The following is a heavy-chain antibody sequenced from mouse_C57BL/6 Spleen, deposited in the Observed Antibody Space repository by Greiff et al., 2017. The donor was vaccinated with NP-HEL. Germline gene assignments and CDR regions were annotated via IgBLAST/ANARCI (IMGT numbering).Heavy chain of an antibody. CDR1: GYTFTSYW. D-gene: IGHD2-1*01. V-gene: IGHV1-72*01. CDR2: IDPNSGGT. J-gene: IGHJ2*01. Sequence: QQSCKASGYTFTSYWMHWVKQRPGRGLEWIGRIDPNSGGTKYNEKFKSKATLTVDKPSSTAYMQLSSLTSEDSAVYYCAREDGNYLYYFDYWGQGTTLTVSS. CDR3: AREDGNYLYYFDY.